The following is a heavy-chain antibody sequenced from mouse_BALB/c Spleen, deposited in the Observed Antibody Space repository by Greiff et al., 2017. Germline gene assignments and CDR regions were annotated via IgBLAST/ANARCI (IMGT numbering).Heavy chain of an antibody. CDR1: RYSISSGYY. CDR2: ISYDGSN. CDR3: ARARGYGNLAWFAY. D-gene: IGHD2-1*01. J-gene: IGHJ3*01. Sequence: EVQLQESGPGLVKPSQSLSLTCSVTRYSISSGYYWNWIRQFPGNKLEWMGYISYDGSNNYNPSLKNRISITRDTSKNQFFLKLNSVTTEDTATYYCARARGYGNLAWFAYWGQGTLVTVSA. V-gene: IGHV3-6*02.